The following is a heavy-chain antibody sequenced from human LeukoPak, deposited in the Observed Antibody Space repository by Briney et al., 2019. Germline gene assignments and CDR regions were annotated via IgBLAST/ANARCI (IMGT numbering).Heavy chain of an antibody. CDR3: AKDEVTMVRGVGNWFDP. CDR1: GFTLDDYG. J-gene: IGHJ5*02. D-gene: IGHD3-10*01. CDR2: ISGDGGST. Sequence: GGSLRLSCAASGFTLDDYGMSWVRQAPGKGLEWVSLISGDGGSTYYADSVKGRFTISRDNSKNSLYLQMNSLRTEDTALYYCAKDEVTMVRGVGNWFDPWGQGTLVTVSS. V-gene: IGHV3-43*02.